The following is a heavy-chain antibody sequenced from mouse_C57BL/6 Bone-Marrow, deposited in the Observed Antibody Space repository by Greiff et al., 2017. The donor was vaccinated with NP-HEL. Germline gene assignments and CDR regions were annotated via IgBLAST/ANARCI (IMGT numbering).Heavy chain of an antibody. V-gene: IGHV5-4*03. Sequence: EVKLMESGGGLVKPGGSLKLSCAASGFTFSSYAMSWVRQTPEKRLEWVATISDGGSYTYYPDNVKGRFTISRDNAKNNLYLQMSHLKSEDTAMYYCARWYYGSSLVFDVWGTGTTVTVSS. CDR2: ISDGGSYT. D-gene: IGHD1-1*01. CDR1: GFTFSSYA. CDR3: ARWYYGSSLVFDV. J-gene: IGHJ1*03.